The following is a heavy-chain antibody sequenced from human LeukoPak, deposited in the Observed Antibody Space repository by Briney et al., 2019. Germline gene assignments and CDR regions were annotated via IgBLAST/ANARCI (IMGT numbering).Heavy chain of an antibody. CDR3: ARGYYSSSRFDS. J-gene: IGHJ4*02. Sequence: GGSLRLSCAASGFPFSNYWMHWVRQAPGKGLVWVSRVNSDGSTTNYADSVKSRFTISRDNAENTLHMRMNSLRPEDTAVYYCARGYYSSSRFDSWGQGTLVTVSS. CDR2: VNSDGSTT. D-gene: IGHD6-13*01. V-gene: IGHV3-74*01. CDR1: GFPFSNYW.